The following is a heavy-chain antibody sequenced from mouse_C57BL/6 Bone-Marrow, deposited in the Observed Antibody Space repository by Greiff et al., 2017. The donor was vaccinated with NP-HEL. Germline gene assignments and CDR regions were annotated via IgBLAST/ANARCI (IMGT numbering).Heavy chain of an antibody. CDR2: IYPSDSET. CDR3: ARYGSPPWFAY. V-gene: IGHV1-61*01. Sequence: VQLQQPGAELVRPGSSVKLSCKASGYTFTSYWMDWVKQRPGQGLEWIGNIYPSDSETHYNQKFKDKATLTVDKSSSTAYMQLSSLTSDDSAVYYCARYGSPPWFAYWGQGTLVTVSA. D-gene: IGHD1-1*01. J-gene: IGHJ3*01. CDR1: GYTFTSYW.